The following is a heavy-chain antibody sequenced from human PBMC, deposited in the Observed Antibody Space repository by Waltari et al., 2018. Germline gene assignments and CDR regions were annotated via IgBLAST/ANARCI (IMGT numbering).Heavy chain of an antibody. CDR2: ISGSGGST. V-gene: IGHV3-23*01. CDR3: AKDRYYDSSGSDY. CDR1: GFTFSSYA. D-gene: IGHD3-22*01. Sequence: EVQLLESGGGLVQPGGSLRLSCAASGFTFSSYAMRWVRQAPGKGLEWVSAISGSGGSTYYADSVKGRFTISRDNSKNTLYLQMNSLRAEDTAVYYCAKDRYYDSSGSDYWGQGTLVTVSS. J-gene: IGHJ4*02.